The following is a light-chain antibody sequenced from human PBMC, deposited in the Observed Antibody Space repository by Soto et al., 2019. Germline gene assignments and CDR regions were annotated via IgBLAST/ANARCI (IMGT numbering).Light chain of an antibody. CDR2: KAS. CDR1: QSISVW. V-gene: IGKV1-5*03. CDR3: QQYNSYSPT. J-gene: IGKJ1*01. Sequence: DIQMTQYPSTLSASVGDRVTITCRASQSISVWLAWYQQKAGKAPNLLIYKASRLESGVPSRFSGSGSETEFTLTISGLQPGDSATYYCQQYNSYSPTFGQGTKVDI.